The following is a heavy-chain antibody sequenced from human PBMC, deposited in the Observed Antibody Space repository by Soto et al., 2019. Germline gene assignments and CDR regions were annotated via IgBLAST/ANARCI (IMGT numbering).Heavy chain of an antibody. D-gene: IGHD3-22*01. CDR1: GYTFTSYY. CDR3: ARETYYDDSSGYYFDY. Sequence: QVQLVQSGAEVKKPGASVKVSCKASGYTFTSYYMHWVRQAPGQGLEWMGIINPSGGSTCYAQKFQGRVTMTRDTSPSTVYMGLSSLRSEDTAVYYCARETYYDDSSGYYFDYWGQGTLVTVSS. CDR2: INPSGGST. J-gene: IGHJ4*02. V-gene: IGHV1-46*01.